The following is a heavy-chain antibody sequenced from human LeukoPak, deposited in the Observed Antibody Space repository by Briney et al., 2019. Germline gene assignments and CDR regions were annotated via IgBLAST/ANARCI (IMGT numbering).Heavy chain of an antibody. CDR1: GYSFTSYW. Sequence: PGESLKISCKGSGYSFTSYWIGWVRQMPGKGLEWMGIIYPGDSDTRYSPSFQGQVTISAGKSISTAYLQWSSLKASDTAMYYCARTSGSYLYYYYYMDVWGKGTTVTVSS. CDR2: IYPGDSDT. V-gene: IGHV5-51*01. J-gene: IGHJ6*03. CDR3: ARTSGSYLYYYYYMDV. D-gene: IGHD1-26*01.